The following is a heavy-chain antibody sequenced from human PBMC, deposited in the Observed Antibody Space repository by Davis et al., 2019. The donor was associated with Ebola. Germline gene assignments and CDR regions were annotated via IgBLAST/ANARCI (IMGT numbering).Heavy chain of an antibody. CDR1: GFTFSSYA. CDR3: AKDPPPYVFLERLVEYYMDV. D-gene: IGHD3-3*01. J-gene: IGHJ6*03. V-gene: IGHV3-30-3*01. Sequence: PGGSLRLSCAASGFTFSSYAMHWVRQAPGKGLEWVAVISYDGSNKYYADSVKGRFTISRDNSKNTLYLQMNSLRAEDTAVYYCAKDPPPYVFLERLVEYYMDVWGKGTTVTVSS. CDR2: ISYDGSNK.